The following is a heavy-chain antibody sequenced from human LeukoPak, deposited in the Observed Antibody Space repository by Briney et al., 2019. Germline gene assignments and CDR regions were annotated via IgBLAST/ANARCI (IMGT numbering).Heavy chain of an antibody. Sequence: GSLRLSCAASGFTFSDHYMDWVRQAPGKGLEWVGRTRNKANSHTTEYAASVKDRFTISRDDSRKSLYLQMNSLKTEDTAIYYCVRVLSRPTVYWGQGTLVTVSS. D-gene: IGHD2/OR15-2a*01. CDR3: VRVLSRPTVY. CDR2: TRNKANSHTT. V-gene: IGHV3-72*01. J-gene: IGHJ4*02. CDR1: GFTFSDHY.